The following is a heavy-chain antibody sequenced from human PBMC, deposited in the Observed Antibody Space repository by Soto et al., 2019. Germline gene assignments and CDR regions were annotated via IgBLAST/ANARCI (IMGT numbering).Heavy chain of an antibody. D-gene: IGHD3-10*01. CDR2: IFTRCTA. Sequence: GGALTLPTRVSILSLNHNYMCSLRQAPGKRPKVIAVIFTRCTAHYADSVTGRFTFSRDISKRPLNLQLNNLRAADTAVYSCTTVCCYYLDCWGQATLVNV. CDR3: TTVCCYYLDC. J-gene: IGHJ4*02. CDR1: ILSLNHNY. V-gene: IGHV3-53*01.